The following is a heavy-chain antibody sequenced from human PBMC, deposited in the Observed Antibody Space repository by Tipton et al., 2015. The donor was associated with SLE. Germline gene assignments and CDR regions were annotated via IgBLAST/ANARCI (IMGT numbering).Heavy chain of an antibody. D-gene: IGHD6-19*01. CDR1: GGSISSGSHY. J-gene: IGHJ4*02. CDR2: IYTSGST. V-gene: IGHV4-61*02. Sequence: TLSLTCTVSGGSISSGSHYWSWIRQPAGKGLEWIGRIYTSGSTNYNPSLKSRVTISVDTSKNQFALKLSLVTAADTAVYYCARDPVAGRGIDYWGQGTLVTVSS. CDR3: ARDPVAGRGIDY.